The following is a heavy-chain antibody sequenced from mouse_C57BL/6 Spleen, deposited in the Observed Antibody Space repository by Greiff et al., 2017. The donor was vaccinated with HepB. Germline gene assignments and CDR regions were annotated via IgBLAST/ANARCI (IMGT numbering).Heavy chain of an antibody. Sequence: QVQLQQPGAELVRPGSSVKLSCKASGYTFTSYWMDWVKQRPGQGLEWIGNIYPSDSETHYNQKFKDKATLTVDKSSSTAYMQLSSLTSEDSAVYYCARSPHYYGSSPYYFDYWGQGTTLTVSS. CDR2: IYPSDSET. CDR1: GYTFTSYW. D-gene: IGHD1-1*01. J-gene: IGHJ2*01. CDR3: ARSPHYYGSSPYYFDY. V-gene: IGHV1-61*01.